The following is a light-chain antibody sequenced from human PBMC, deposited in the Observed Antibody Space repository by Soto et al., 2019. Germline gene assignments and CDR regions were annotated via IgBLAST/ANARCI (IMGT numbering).Light chain of an antibody. CDR3: QQYGSSPWP. CDR1: QSVSSSY. Sequence: EIVLTQSPGTLSLSPGERATLSCRASQSVSSSYLAWYQQKPGQAPRPLIYGASSRAMGIPDRFSGSGSGTDFTLNISRLEHEDFEVYYCQQYGSSPWPFGQATNVEIK. CDR2: GAS. J-gene: IGKJ1*01. V-gene: IGKV3-20*01.